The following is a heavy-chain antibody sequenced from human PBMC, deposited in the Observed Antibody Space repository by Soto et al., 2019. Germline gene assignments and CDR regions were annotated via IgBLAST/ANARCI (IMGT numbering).Heavy chain of an antibody. V-gene: IGHV2-70*01. CDR1: GFSLSTSGMC. J-gene: IGHJ4*02. CDR3: ARIRINSGSYYWFDY. CDR2: IDWDDDK. Sequence: SGPTLVNPTQTLTLTCTFSGFSLSTSGMCVSWIRQPPGKALEWLALIDWDDDKYYSTSLKTRLTISKDTSKNQVVLTMTNMDPVDTATYYCARIRINSGSYYWFDYWGQGTLVTVSS. D-gene: IGHD1-26*01.